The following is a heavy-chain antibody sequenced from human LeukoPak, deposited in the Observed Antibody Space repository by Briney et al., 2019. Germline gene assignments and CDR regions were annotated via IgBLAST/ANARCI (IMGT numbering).Heavy chain of an antibody. CDR1: GGSISSGSDY. J-gene: IGHJ4*02. CDR3: IGNGYYSLEY. Sequence: SQTLSLTCTVSGGSISSGSDYWSWIRQPAGKGLEWIGRIYTSGSTNYNPSLKSRVTISVDTSKNQFSLKLSSVTATDTAVYYCIGNGYYSLEYWGQGTLVTVSS. V-gene: IGHV4-61*02. D-gene: IGHD3-3*01. CDR2: IYTSGST.